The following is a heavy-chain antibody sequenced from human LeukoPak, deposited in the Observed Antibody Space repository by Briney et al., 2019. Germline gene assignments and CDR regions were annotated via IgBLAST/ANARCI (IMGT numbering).Heavy chain of an antibody. CDR1: GFTFSSYA. D-gene: IGHD2-2*02. J-gene: IGHJ4*02. CDR3: AKDASLLYGYLLDY. Sequence: PGGSLRLSCAASGFTFSSYAMHWVRQAPGKGLEWVAVISYDGSNKYYADSVKGRFTISRDNSKNTLYLQMNSLRAEDTAVYYCAKDASLLYGYLLDYWGQGTLVTVSS. V-gene: IGHV3-30-3*01. CDR2: ISYDGSNK.